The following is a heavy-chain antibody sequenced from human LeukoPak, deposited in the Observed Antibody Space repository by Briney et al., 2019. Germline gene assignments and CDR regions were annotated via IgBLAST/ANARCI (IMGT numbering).Heavy chain of an antibody. CDR3: ARHTPSDAFDI. Sequence: SETLSLTCTVSGGSISSSSYYWGWIRQPPGKGLEWIGSIYYSGSTYYNPSLKSRVTISVDTSKNQFSLKLSSVTAADTAVYYCARHTPSDAFDIWGQGTMVTVSS. CDR2: IYYSGST. CDR1: GGSISSSSYY. J-gene: IGHJ3*02. V-gene: IGHV4-39*01.